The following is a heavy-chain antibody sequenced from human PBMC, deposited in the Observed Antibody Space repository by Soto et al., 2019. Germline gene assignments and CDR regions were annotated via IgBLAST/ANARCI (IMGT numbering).Heavy chain of an antibody. D-gene: IGHD2-2*01. CDR1: GGSISSSSYY. CDR3: ARGGRYCSSTSCYLQWFDP. CDR2: INHSGST. J-gene: IGHJ5*02. V-gene: IGHV4-39*07. Sequence: SETLSLTCTVSGGSISSSSYYWSWIRQPPGKGLEWIGEINHSGSTNYNPSLKSRVTISVDTSKNQFSLKLSSVTAADTAVYYCARGGRYCSSTSCYLQWFDPWGQGTLVTVSS.